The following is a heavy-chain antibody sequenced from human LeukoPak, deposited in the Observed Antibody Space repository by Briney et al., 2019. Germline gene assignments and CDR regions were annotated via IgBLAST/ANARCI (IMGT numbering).Heavy chain of an antibody. CDR3: ATYRTGYYYFDY. CDR1: GFTFSNAW. V-gene: IGHV3-15*01. J-gene: IGHJ4*02. D-gene: IGHD3-9*01. CDR2: IKSKTDGGTT. Sequence: GGSLRLSCAASGFTFSNAWMSWVCQAPGKGLEWVGRIKSKTDGGTTEYAAPVKGRFTISRDDSKNTLYLQMNSLETEDTAVYYCATYRTGYYYFDYWGPGTLVTVSS.